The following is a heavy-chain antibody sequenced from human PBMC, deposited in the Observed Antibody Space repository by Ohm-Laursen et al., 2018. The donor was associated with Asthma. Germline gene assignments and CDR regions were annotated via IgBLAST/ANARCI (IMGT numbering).Heavy chain of an antibody. CDR2: ISYDGSNK. V-gene: IGHV3-30-3*01. D-gene: IGHD6-13*01. CDR1: GFTFSSYA. Sequence: SLRLSCAASGFTFSSYAMHWVRQAPGKGLEWVAVISYDGSNKYYADSVKGRFTISRDNSKNTLYLQMNSLRSEDTAVYYCARDSLIAAAGYYGMDVWGQGTTVTVSS. J-gene: IGHJ6*02. CDR3: ARDSLIAAAGYYGMDV.